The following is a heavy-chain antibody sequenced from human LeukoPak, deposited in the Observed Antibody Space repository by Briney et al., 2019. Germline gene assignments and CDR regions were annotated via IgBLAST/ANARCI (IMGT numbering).Heavy chain of an antibody. D-gene: IGHD3-16*01. V-gene: IGHV3-30*04. J-gene: IGHJ6*03. Sequence: GGSLRLSCEGSGFIFRSYVMHWVRQAPGRGLQWLTFISYNGADIEYSDSVKGRFTVSRDNSKKTLHLQMDSLRVEDTAVYYCAKGMLNYYYMDAWGKGTTVTVSS. CDR1: GFIFRSYV. CDR2: ISYNGADI. CDR3: AKGMLNYYYMDA.